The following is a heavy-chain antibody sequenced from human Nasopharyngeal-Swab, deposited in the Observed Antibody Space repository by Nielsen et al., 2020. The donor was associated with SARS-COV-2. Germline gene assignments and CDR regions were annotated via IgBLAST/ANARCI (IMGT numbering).Heavy chain of an antibody. CDR3: ARGGRYVDAFDI. J-gene: IGHJ3*02. Sequence: GESLKISCAASGFTFSSYSMHWVRQAPGKGLEWVAVISYDGSNKYYAASVKGRFTISRDNSKNTLYLQMNSLRAEATAVYYCARGGRYVDAFDIWGQGTMVTVSS. V-gene: IGHV3-30*14. CDR1: GFTFSSYS. D-gene: IGHD3-16*01. CDR2: ISYDGSNK.